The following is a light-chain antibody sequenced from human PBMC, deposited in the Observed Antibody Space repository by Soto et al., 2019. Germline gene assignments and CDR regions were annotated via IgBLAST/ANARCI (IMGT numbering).Light chain of an antibody. CDR3: QHYNSYSEA. CDR2: KAS. CDR1: QTISSW. J-gene: IGKJ1*01. Sequence: DIQMTQSPSTLSGSVGDRVTITCRASQTISSWLAWYQQKPGKAPKLLIYKASTLKSGVPSRFSGSGSGTEFTLPLSSLQPDDFGTYYCQHYNSYSEAFGQGTKVELK. V-gene: IGKV1-5*03.